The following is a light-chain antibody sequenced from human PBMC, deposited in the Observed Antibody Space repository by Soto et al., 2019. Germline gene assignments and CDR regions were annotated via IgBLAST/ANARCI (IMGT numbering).Light chain of an antibody. CDR2: DAS. Sequence: EIVLTQSPATLSLSPGERATLSCRASQSVGSYLAWYQQKPGQAPRLLIYDASNRATGIPARFSGSGSGTDFTLTISSLEHEDFAVYYCQQRSNWPITFGQGTRLEIK. CDR3: QQRSNWPIT. J-gene: IGKJ5*01. CDR1: QSVGSY. V-gene: IGKV3-11*01.